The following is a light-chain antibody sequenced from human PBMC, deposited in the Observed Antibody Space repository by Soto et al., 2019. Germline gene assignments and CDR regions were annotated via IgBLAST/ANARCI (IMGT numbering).Light chain of an antibody. J-gene: IGLJ1*01. V-gene: IGLV2-14*01. Sequence: QSVLTQPASVSGSPGQSITISCTGSSSDVGAYNYVSWYQQHPGRAPKLMIYEVGNRPSGVSNRFSGSKSGNTASLTISGLQPEDEADYYCSSYTSSSTYVFGTGTKLTVL. CDR1: SSDVGAYNY. CDR3: SSYTSSSTYV. CDR2: EVG.